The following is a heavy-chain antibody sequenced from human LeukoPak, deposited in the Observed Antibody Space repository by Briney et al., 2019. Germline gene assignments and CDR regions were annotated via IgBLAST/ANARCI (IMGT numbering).Heavy chain of an antibody. CDR1: GFTFSSYA. J-gene: IGHJ4*02. Sequence: GGSLRLSCAASGFTFSSYAMHWVRQAPGKGLEWVAVISYDGSNKCYADSVKGRFTISRDNSKNTLYLQMNSLRAEDTAVYYCARDTNYDFWSGSLGYFDYWGQGTLVTVSS. D-gene: IGHD3-3*01. V-gene: IGHV3-30*04. CDR2: ISYDGSNK. CDR3: ARDTNYDFWSGSLGYFDY.